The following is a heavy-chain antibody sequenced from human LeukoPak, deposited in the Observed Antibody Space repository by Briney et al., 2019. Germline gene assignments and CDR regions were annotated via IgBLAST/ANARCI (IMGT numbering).Heavy chain of an antibody. CDR2: IKQDGSEK. V-gene: IGHV3-7*01. CDR1: GFTFSSYW. J-gene: IGHJ4*02. Sequence: PGRCLRLSCAASGFTFSSYWMSCVRQAPGKGLEWVANIKQDGSEKYYVDTVKGRFTISRDNAKNALYLQMNSLRAEDTAVYYCARDQVAAAPDYWGQGTLVTVSS. CDR3: ARDQVAAAPDY. D-gene: IGHD6-13*01.